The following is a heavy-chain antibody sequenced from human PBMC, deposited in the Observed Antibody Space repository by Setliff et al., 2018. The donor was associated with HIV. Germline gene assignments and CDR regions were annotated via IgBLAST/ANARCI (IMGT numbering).Heavy chain of an antibody. J-gene: IGHJ6*03. Sequence: GGSLRLSCVASGFGFTFSSYCMDWLRQAPGKGLEWVSSISYGSTYIYQSDSVRGRFTISRDDAKKSLYLQMNSLGAEDTAVYYCARSGGIGNYHWDVWGKGTTVTVSS. CDR1: GFGFTFSSYC. CDR3: ARSGGIGNYHWDV. D-gene: IGHD3-16*01. V-gene: IGHV3-21*01. CDR2: ISYGSTYI.